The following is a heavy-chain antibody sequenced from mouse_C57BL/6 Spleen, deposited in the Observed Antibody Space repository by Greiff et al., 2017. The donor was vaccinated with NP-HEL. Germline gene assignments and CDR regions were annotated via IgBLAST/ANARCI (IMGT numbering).Heavy chain of an antibody. CDR3: AKNYYGSSYYFDY. Sequence: QVQLQQSGPGLVQPSQSLSITCTVSGFSLTSYGVHWDRQSPGKGLEWLGVIWRGGSTDYNAAFMSRLSITKDNSKSQVFFKMNSLQADDTAIYYCAKNYYGSSYYFDYWGQGTTLTVSS. CDR2: IWRGGST. D-gene: IGHD1-1*01. CDR1: GFSLTSYG. V-gene: IGHV2-5*01. J-gene: IGHJ2*01.